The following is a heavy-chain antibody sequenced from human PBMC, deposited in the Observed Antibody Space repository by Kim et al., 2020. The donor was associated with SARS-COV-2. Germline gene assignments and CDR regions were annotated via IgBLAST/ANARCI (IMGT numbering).Heavy chain of an antibody. V-gene: IGHV5-51*01. Sequence: GESLKISCKGSGYSFTSYWIGWVRQMPGKGLEWMGIIYPGDSDTRYSPSFQGQVTISADKSISTAYLQWSSLKASDTAMYYCARPRIGDDRNKGKVGYYFDYWGQGTLVTVSS. J-gene: IGHJ4*02. CDR2: IYPGDSDT. CDR3: ARPRIGDDRNKGKVGYYFDY. CDR1: GYSFTSYW. D-gene: IGHD3-22*01.